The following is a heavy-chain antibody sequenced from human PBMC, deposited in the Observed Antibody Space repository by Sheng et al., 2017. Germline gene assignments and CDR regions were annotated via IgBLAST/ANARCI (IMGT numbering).Heavy chain of an antibody. V-gene: IGHV1-69*01. CDR1: GGTFSSYA. CDR3: ARDSNPRGFGSYLSIGGMDV. D-gene: IGHD3-10*01. CDR2: IIPIFGTA. J-gene: IGHJ6*02. Sequence: QVQLVQSGAEVKKPGSSVKVSCKASGGTFSSYAISWVRQAPGQGLEWMGGIIPIFGTANYAQKFQGRVTITADESTSTAYMELSSLRSEDTAVYYCARDSNPRGFGSYLSIGGMDVWGQGTTVTVSS.